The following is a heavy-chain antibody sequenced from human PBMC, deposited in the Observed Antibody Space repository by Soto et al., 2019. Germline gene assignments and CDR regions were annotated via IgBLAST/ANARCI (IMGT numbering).Heavy chain of an antibody. V-gene: IGHV4-31*03. Sequence: PSETLPLTCTVSGGSISSGGYYWSWIRQHPGKGLEWIGYIYYSGSTYYNPSLKSRVTISVDTSKNQFSLKLSSVTAADTAVYYCARGGYCSSTSCSLNWFDPWGQGTLVTVSS. CDR1: GGSISSGGYY. J-gene: IGHJ5*02. CDR3: ARGGYCSSTSCSLNWFDP. CDR2: IYYSGST. D-gene: IGHD2-2*01.